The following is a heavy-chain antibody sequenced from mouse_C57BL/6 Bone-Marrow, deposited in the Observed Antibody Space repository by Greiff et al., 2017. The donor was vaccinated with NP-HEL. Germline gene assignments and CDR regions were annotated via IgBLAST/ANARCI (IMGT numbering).Heavy chain of an antibody. D-gene: IGHD1-1*01. Sequence: EVQGVESGGGLVKPGGSLKLSCAASGFTFSSYTMSWVRQTPEKRLEWVATISGGGGNTYYPDSVQGRFTISSDNAKNTLYLQISSLRSEDTALYYCARPYGSSPYYFDYWGQGTTLTVSS. J-gene: IGHJ2*01. CDR2: ISGGGGNT. CDR1: GFTFSSYT. CDR3: ARPYGSSPYYFDY. V-gene: IGHV5-9*01.